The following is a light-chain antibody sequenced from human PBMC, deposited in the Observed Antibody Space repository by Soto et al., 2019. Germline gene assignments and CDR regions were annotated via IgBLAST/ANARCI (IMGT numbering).Light chain of an antibody. V-gene: IGKV3-15*01. J-gene: IGKJ5*01. CDR2: GAS. CDR3: QQYNTWPLIT. Sequence: EIVMTQSPGTLSVSPGERATLSCRASQTVSRHLAWYQQKPGQAPRLLIFGASTRAPGIPDRFSGSGSGTDFTLTISSLQSEDFAVYYCQQYNTWPLITFGPGTRLDIK. CDR1: QTVSRH.